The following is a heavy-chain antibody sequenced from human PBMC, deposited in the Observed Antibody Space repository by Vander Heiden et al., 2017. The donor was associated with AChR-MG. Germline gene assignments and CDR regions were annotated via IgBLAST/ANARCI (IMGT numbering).Heavy chain of an antibody. CDR3: ARVSVNAFDI. CDR1: GFRLSSSW. J-gene: IGHJ3*02. Sequence: EVQLVESGGGLVQPGGSLRLSCEASGFRLSSSWMSWVRQAPGKGLEWVANIKPDGSEKDYVDSVKGRFTISRDNAKKSLYLQMNSLRAEDTAVYYCARVSVNAFDIWGQGTMVTVSS. V-gene: IGHV3-7*01. CDR2: IKPDGSEK.